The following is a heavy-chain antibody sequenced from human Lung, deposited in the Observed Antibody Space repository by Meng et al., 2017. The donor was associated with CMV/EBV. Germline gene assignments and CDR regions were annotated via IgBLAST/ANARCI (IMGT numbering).Heavy chain of an antibody. CDR2: IYYSGST. Sequence: GSLRLXCAVSGGSSSSYYWSWIRQPPGKRLEWIGYIYYSGSTSYNPSLKSRVTISVDTSKNQFSLKLSSVTAADTAVYYCARGSGYYGSGSYYSRYYYGMDVWGQGTTVTVSS. CDR1: GGSSSSYY. V-gene: IGHV4-59*01. D-gene: IGHD3-10*01. CDR3: ARGSGYYGSGSYYSRYYYGMDV. J-gene: IGHJ6*02.